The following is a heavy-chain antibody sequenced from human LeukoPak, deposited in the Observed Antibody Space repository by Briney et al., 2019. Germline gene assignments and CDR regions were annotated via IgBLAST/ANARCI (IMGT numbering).Heavy chain of an antibody. CDR3: ARDIVVVPAAVFDY. Sequence: ASVKFSCKASGYIFTSYGISWGRQAPGQGVGWMGWISAYNGNTNYAQKLQGRVTMTTDTSTSTAYMELRSLRSDDTAVYYCARDIVVVPAAVFDYWGQGTLVTVSS. CDR2: ISAYNGNT. D-gene: IGHD2-2*01. J-gene: IGHJ4*02. V-gene: IGHV1-18*01. CDR1: GYIFTSYG.